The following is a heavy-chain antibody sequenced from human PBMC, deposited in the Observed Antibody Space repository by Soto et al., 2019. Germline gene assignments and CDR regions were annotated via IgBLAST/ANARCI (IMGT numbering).Heavy chain of an antibody. CDR1: GYIFTAYS. J-gene: IGHJ1*01. D-gene: IGHD2-15*01. CDR2: VNPSGGST. CDR3: AREENWSDGVCYSEYFQR. V-gene: IGHV1-46*04. Sequence: QVQLVQSGAEVKKPGASVKVSCKASGYIFTAYSMHWVRQAPGQGLEWMGVVNPSGGSTNYAQRLQGRSTMTRDTSTSTVYMDLKFLTSEDTAVYYCAREENWSDGVCYSEYFQRWGEGTLVTVSS.